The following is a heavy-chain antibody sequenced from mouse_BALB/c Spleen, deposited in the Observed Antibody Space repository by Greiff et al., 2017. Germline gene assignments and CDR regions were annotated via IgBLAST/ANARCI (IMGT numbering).Heavy chain of an antibody. V-gene: IGHV5-6-5*01. Sequence: EVKLMESGGGLVKPGGSLKLSCAASGFTFSSYAMSWVRQTPEKRLEWVASISSGGSTYYPDSVKGRFTISRDNARNILYLQMSSLRSEDTAMYYCASHYTTVAPYWGQGTSVTVSS. CDR3: ASHYTTVAPY. D-gene: IGHD1-1*01. J-gene: IGHJ4*01. CDR1: GFTFSSYA. CDR2: ISSGGST.